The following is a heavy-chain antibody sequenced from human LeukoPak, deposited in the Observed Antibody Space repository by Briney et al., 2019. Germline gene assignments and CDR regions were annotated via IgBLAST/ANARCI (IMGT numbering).Heavy chain of an antibody. CDR1: GFTVSSNY. CDR3: AGNIAVAGNHGFDY. CDR2: IYSGGST. Sequence: GGSLRLSCAASGFTVSSNYMSWVRQAPGKGLEWVSVIYSGGSTYYADSVKGRFTISRDNSKNTLYLQMNSLRAEDTAVYYCAGNIAVAGNHGFDYWGQGTLVTVSS. D-gene: IGHD6-19*01. V-gene: IGHV3-53*01. J-gene: IGHJ4*02.